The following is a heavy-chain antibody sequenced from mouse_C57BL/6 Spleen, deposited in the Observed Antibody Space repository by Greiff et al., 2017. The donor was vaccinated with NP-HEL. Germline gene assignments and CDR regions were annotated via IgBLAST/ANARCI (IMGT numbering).Heavy chain of an antibody. Sequence: QVQLKQPGAELVKPGASVKMSCTASGYTFTSYWITWVKQRPGQGLEWIGDIYPGSGGTNYNEQFMSKATLPVDTSSSTAYMQLSSLTTEDSAVYYCARSGRRRAMDYWGQGTSVTVSS. V-gene: IGHV1-55*01. CDR2: IYPGSGGT. CDR1: GYTFTSYW. J-gene: IGHJ4*01. CDR3: ARSGRRRAMDY. D-gene: IGHD1-1*01.